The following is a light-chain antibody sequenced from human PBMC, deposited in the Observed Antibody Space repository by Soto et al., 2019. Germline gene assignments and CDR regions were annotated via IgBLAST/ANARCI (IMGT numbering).Light chain of an antibody. CDR2: EAS. J-gene: IGKJ1*01. Sequence: DIVLTQSPVTLSLSPGERATLSCRASQSVSTNLAWYQQTPGQAPRLLIYEASNRATGIPARFSGSGSGTDFTLTISSLEPEDFAVYYCQQSSNWPPTFGQGTKVEIK. CDR1: QSVSTN. V-gene: IGKV3-11*01. CDR3: QQSSNWPPT.